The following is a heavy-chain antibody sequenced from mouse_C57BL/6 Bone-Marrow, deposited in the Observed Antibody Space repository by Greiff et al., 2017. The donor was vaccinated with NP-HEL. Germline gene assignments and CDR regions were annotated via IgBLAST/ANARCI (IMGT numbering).Heavy chain of an antibody. CDR1: GFTFSDYY. CDR3: ARHVANCYFDV. Sequence: EVKVVESGGGLVQPGGSLKLSCAASGFTFSDYYMSWVRQTPEKRLEWVAYISNGGGSTYYPDTVKGRFTISRDNAKNTLYLPMSRLKTEDTAMYYCARHVANCYFDVWGTGTTVTVSS. V-gene: IGHV5-12*01. J-gene: IGHJ1*03. D-gene: IGHD1-1*01. CDR2: ISNGGGST.